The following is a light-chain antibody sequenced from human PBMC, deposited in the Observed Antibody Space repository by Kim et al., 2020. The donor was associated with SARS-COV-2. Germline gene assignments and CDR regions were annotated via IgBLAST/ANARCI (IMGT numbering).Light chain of an antibody. CDR1: QSVATY. Sequence: VVRQSPATLSLSPGERATLSCRASQSVATYLAWYQQKPGQAPRLLIYDASKRATGIPARFRGSGSGTDFTLTIGTLEPEDSAVYYCQQRGNFGQGTRLGIK. J-gene: IGKJ5*01. CDR2: DAS. CDR3: QQRGN. V-gene: IGKV3-11*01.